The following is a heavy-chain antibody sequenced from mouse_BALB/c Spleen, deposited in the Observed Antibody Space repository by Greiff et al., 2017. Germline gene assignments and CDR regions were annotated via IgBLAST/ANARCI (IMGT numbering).Heavy chain of an antibody. D-gene: IGHD3-1*01. CDR1: GYAFTNYL. CDR2: INPGSGGT. V-gene: IGHV1-54*01. CDR3: TRSGFYYAMDY. J-gene: IGHJ4*01. Sequence: QVQLQQSGAELVRPGTSVKVSCKASGYAFTNYLIEWVKQRPGQGLEWIGVINPGSGGTNYNEKFKGKGTLTVDTSSSTAYMHLSSLTSEDSAVYYCTRSGFYYAMDYWGQGTSVTVSS.